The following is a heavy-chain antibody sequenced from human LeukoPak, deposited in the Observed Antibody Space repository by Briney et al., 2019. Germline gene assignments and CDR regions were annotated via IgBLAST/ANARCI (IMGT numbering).Heavy chain of an antibody. Sequence: SETLSLTCTVSGGSISSYYWSWIRQPPGKGLEWMGFIYYSGSSYYNPSLKSRVTMSVDTSKNQFSLKLSSVTAADTAVYYCARVWPPMYHGGESIPPNWFDPWGQGTLVTVSS. CDR2: IYYSGSS. D-gene: IGHD3-16*01. V-gene: IGHV4-59*12. CDR1: GGSISSYY. J-gene: IGHJ5*02. CDR3: ARVWPPMYHGGESIPPNWFDP.